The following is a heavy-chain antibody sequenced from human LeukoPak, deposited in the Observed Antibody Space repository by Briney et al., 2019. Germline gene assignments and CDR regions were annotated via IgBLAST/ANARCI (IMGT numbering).Heavy chain of an antibody. J-gene: IGHJ4*02. CDR2: VHNSGDT. CDR3: ARLRATLNYFDY. V-gene: IGHV4-59*01. Sequence: PSETLSLTCTISGGSISDYYWGWIRQPPGKGLEWIGYVHNSGDTNYNPSLRSRVTISLDTSKNDFSLKLSSVTAADTAVYYCARLRATLNYFDYWGQGTLVTVSS. CDR1: GGSISDYY.